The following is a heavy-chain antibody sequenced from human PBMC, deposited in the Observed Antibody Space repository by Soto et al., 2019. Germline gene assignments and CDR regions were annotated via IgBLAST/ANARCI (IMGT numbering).Heavy chain of an antibody. CDR2: INPNSGGT. J-gene: IGHJ4*02. V-gene: IGHV1-2*04. CDR3: ARAHCGGDCYSGVDY. CDR1: GYTFTGYY. Sequence: QVQLVKSGAEVKKPGASVKVSCKASGYTFTGYYMHWVRQAPGQGLDWMGWINPNSGGTNYAQKFQGWVTMTRDTSISTAYMELSRLRSDDTAVYYCARAHCGGDCYSGVDYWGQGTLVTVSS. D-gene: IGHD2-21*02.